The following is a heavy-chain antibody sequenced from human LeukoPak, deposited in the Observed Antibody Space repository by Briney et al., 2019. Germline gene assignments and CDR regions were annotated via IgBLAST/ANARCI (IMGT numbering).Heavy chain of an antibody. J-gene: IGHJ4*02. D-gene: IGHD2-21*01. CDR3: ARSIDDFFDF. CDR1: GGSISSGGYS. CDR2: IYHSGST. Sequence: SETLSLTCAVSGGSISSGGYSWSWIRQPPGKGLEWVGYIYHSGSTYYNPSLKSRVTISLDRSKNQFSLKLSSVTAADTAVYYCARSIDDFFDFWGQGTLVTVSS. V-gene: IGHV4-30-2*01.